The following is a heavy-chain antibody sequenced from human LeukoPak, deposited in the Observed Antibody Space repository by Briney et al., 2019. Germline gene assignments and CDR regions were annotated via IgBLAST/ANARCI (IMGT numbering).Heavy chain of an antibody. CDR2: IRGGGDT. CDR1: GFTFSNYA. J-gene: IGHJ4*02. CDR3: AKANWVSNADAVW. Sequence: GRSLRLSCAASGFTFSNYAMSWVRRAPARGLEWVSSIRGGGDTFYADSVKGRFTLSRDDSRNTVYLQLNNLRVEDTAVYYCAKANWVSNADAVWWGQGTLVTVSS. D-gene: IGHD1-1*01. V-gene: IGHV3-23*01.